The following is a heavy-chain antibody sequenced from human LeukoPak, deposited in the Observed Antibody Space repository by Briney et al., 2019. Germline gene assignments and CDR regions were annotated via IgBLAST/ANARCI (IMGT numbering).Heavy chain of an antibody. V-gene: IGHV3-7*01. Sequence: GGSLRLSCAASGFTFSSYAMSWVRQAPGKGLEWVANIKQDGSEKYYVDSVKGRFTISRDNAKNSLYLQMNSLRVEDTAVYYCARDFPWGYYYYMDVWGKGTTVTVSS. J-gene: IGHJ6*03. CDR3: ARDFPWGYYYYMDV. CDR2: IKQDGSEK. CDR1: GFTFSSYA. D-gene: IGHD3-16*01.